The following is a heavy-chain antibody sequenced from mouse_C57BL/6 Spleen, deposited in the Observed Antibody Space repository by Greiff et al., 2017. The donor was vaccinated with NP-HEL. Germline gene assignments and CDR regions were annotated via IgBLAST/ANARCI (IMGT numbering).Heavy chain of an antibody. Sequence: EVMLVESGGGLVKPGGSLKLSCAASGFTFSSYAMSWVRQTPEKRLEWVATISDGGSYTYYPDNVKGRFTISRDNAKNNLYLQMSHLKSEDTAMYYCARDLGFAYWGQGTLVTVSA. CDR1: GFTFSSYA. D-gene: IGHD4-1*01. CDR3: ARDLGFAY. CDR2: ISDGGSYT. V-gene: IGHV5-4*01. J-gene: IGHJ3*01.